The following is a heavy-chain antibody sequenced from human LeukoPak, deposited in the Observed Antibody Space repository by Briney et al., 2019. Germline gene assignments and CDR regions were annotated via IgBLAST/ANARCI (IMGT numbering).Heavy chain of an antibody. CDR3: AREQLASVDV. CDR1: GFNFSTYA. J-gene: IGHJ6*02. D-gene: IGHD6-13*01. Sequence: GGSLRLSCAASGFNFSTYAMHWVRQAPGKGLEYVSAISSNGISTYYAESVKGRFTISRDNSKNTLYLQMGSLRPEDMAVYYCAREQLASVDVWGHGTTVTASS. CDR2: ISSNGIST. V-gene: IGHV3-64*02.